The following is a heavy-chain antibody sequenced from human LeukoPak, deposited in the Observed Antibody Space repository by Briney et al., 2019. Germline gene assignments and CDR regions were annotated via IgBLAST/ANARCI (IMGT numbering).Heavy chain of an antibody. J-gene: IGHJ4*02. CDR2: INPNSGGT. CDR1: GYTFTGYY. V-gene: IGHV1-2*06. Sequence: APVKVSCKASGYTFTGYYMHWVRQAPGQGLEWIGRINPNSGGTNYAQKFQGRVTMTRDTSISTAYMELSSLRSDDTAVYYCARVLGKVCWGQGTLVTVSS. D-gene: IGHD3-16*01. CDR3: ARVLGKVC.